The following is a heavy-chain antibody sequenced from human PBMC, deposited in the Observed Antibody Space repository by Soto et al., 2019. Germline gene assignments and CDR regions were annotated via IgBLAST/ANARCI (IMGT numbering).Heavy chain of an antibody. CDR1: GGSISSYY. Sequence: QVQLQESGPGLVKPSETLSLTCTVSGGSISSYYWSWIRQPPGKGLEWIGYIYYSGSTNYNPSHKSRVTLSVDTSQNRFSLKLSSVTAADTAVYYCARASHRYLYSSGWYWFDPWGQGTPVTVSS. CDR3: ARASHRYLYSSGWYWFDP. J-gene: IGHJ5*02. V-gene: IGHV4-59*01. D-gene: IGHD6-19*01. CDR2: IYYSGST.